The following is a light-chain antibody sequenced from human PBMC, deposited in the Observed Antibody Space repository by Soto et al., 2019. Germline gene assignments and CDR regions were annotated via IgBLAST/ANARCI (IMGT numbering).Light chain of an antibody. V-gene: IGKV1-39*01. J-gene: IGKJ5*01. CDR2: GAS. CDR3: QQSYSSLGIT. Sequence: DIQMTQSPSSLSASVGDRVTITCRASQSISSYLNWYQQKPGKAPKLLIYGASSLQSGVPSRFSGSGSGTDFTLTISSLQPEDFATYYCQQSYSSLGITFGQGTRLEMK. CDR1: QSISSY.